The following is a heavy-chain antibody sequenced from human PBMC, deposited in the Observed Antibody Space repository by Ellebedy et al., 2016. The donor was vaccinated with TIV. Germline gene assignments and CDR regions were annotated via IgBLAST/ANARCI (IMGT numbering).Heavy chain of an antibody. CDR2: IRSTPSGGTT. CDR3: ARGGYSYQL. D-gene: IGHD5-18*01. J-gene: IGHJ4*02. V-gene: IGHV3-49*03. CDR1: GFTFGDYS. Sequence: GESLKISCIASGFTFGDYSMSWFRQAPGKGLEWVGLIRSTPSGGTTECAASVKGRFSISRDDSKSIAYLQMNSLKTDDTAVYFCARGGYSYQLWGQGTLVTVSS.